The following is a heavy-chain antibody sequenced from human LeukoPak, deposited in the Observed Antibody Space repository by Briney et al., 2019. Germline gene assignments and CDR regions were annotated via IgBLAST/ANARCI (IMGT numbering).Heavy chain of an antibody. CDR1: GGSISSYY. Sequence: SETLSLTCTVSGGSISSYYWSWIRQPPGKGLEWIGYIYYSGSTNYNPSLKSRVTISVDTSKNQFSLKLSSVTVADTAVYYCARGNMKYRTFDIWGQGTMVTVSS. V-gene: IGHV4-59*01. D-gene: IGHD3-16*02. CDR2: IYYSGST. CDR3: ARGNMKYRTFDI. J-gene: IGHJ3*02.